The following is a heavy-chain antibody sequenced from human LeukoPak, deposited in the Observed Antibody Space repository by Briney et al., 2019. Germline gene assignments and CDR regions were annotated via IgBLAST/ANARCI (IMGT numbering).Heavy chain of an antibody. J-gene: IGHJ4*02. V-gene: IGHV3-15*01. Sequence: KPGGSLRLSCAASGFTITNAWITWVRQAPGKGLQWVGRIKSKTDGGTTDYAAPVKGRFTISRDDSKNTLHLHMNTLKTEDTAVYYCTTSSYYYDTSAYYSSDYWGQGTLVTVSS. CDR2: IKSKTDGGTT. CDR1: GFTITNAW. D-gene: IGHD3-22*01. CDR3: TTSSYYYDTSAYYSSDY.